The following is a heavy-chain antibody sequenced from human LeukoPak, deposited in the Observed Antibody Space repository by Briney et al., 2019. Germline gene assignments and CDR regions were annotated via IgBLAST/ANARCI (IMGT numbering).Heavy chain of an antibody. D-gene: IGHD2-2*02. CDR3: ARSSIHHRYCSSTSCYKPRFDP. J-gene: IGHJ5*02. CDR2: IYPGDSDT. Sequence: PGESLKISCKGSGYSFTSYWIGWVRQMPGKSLEWMGIIYPGDSDTRYSPSFQGQVTISADKSISTAYLQWSSLKASDTAMYYCARSSIHHRYCSSTSCYKPRFDPWGQGTLVTVSS. V-gene: IGHV5-51*03. CDR1: GYSFTSYW.